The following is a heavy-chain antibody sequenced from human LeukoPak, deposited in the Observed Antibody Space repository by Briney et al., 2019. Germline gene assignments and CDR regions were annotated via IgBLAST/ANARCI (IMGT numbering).Heavy chain of an antibody. D-gene: IGHD6-13*01. V-gene: IGHV3-30-3*01. J-gene: IGHJ4*02. CDR2: ISYDGSNK. CDR3: ARDPIAAADHYFDY. CDR1: GFTFSSYA. Sequence: GRSLRLSCAASGFTFSSYARHWVRQAPGKGLEWVAVISYDGSNKYYADSVKGRFTISRDNSKNTLYLQMNSLRAEDTAVYYCARDPIAAADHYFDYWGQGTLVTVSS.